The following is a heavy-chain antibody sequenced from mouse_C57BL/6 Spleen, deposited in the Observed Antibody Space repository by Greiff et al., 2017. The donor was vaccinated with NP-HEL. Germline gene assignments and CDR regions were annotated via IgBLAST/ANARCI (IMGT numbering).Heavy chain of an antibody. CDR3: TRWVYYDYDEGFAY. CDR1: GYTFTSYW. CDR2: IYPGNSDT. V-gene: IGHV1-5*01. J-gene: IGHJ3*01. D-gene: IGHD2-4*01. Sequence: DVQLQESGTVLARPGASVKMSCKTSGYTFTSYWMHWVKQRPGQGLEWIGAIYPGNSDTSSTQKFKGKANLTAVTSASTAYMELSSLTNEDSAVYYWTRWVYYDYDEGFAYWGQGTLVTVSA.